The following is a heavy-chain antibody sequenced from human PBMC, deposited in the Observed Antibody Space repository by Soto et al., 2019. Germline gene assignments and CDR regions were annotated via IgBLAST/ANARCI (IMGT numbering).Heavy chain of an antibody. D-gene: IGHD2-2*01. CDR3: ARDSPATMDLFDP. Sequence: TLSLTCTVSGGSVSSGTYYWSWIRQPPGKRLEWIGYIHYSGTTSYNPSLKSRVTISVDRSKNQFSLKLTSVTSADTAVYYCARDSPATMDLFDPWGQGTLVTVSS. CDR1: GGSVSSGTYY. CDR2: IHYSGTT. V-gene: IGHV4-61*01. J-gene: IGHJ5*02.